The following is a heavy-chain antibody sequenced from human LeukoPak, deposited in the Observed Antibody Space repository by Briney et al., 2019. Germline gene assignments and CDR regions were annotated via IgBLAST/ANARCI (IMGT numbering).Heavy chain of an antibody. Sequence: ASVKVSCKASGYTFTSYGISWVRQAPGQGLEWMGWISAYNGNTNYAQKLQGRVTMTTDTSTSTAYMELRSLRSDDTAVYYCARGITMVRGVSTGYYYYYYGMDVWGQGTTVTVSS. CDR1: GYTFTSYG. D-gene: IGHD3-10*01. V-gene: IGHV1-18*01. J-gene: IGHJ6*02. CDR3: ARGITMVRGVSTGYYYYYYGMDV. CDR2: ISAYNGNT.